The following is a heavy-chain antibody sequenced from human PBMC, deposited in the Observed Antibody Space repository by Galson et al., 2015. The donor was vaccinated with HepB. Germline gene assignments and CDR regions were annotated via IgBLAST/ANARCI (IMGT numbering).Heavy chain of an antibody. J-gene: IGHJ4*02. CDR2: ISSRGTTM. CDR3: TRDPDYDLDFDY. CDR1: GFTFSDYG. D-gene: IGHD3-22*01. V-gene: IGHV3-48*02. Sequence: SCKASGFTFSDYGMTWVRQAPGKGLEWVSHISSRGTTMSYADSVKGRFTLSRDNAKKSLYLQMNSLRDEDTAVYYCTRDPDYDLDFDYWGQGTLVTVSS.